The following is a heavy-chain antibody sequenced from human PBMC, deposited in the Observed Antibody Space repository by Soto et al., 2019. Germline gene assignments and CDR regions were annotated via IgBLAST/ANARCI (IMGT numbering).Heavy chain of an antibody. CDR1: GYTLTELS. V-gene: IGHV1-24*01. J-gene: IGHJ4*01. D-gene: IGHD1-7*01. CDR3: ATLREYNWNYGY. Sequence: ASVKVSCKVSGYTLTELSMHWVRQAPGKGLEWMGGFDPEDGETIYAQKFQGRVTMTEDTSTDTAYMELSSLRSEDTAVYYCATLREYNWNYGYWGHGTLVTVSS. CDR2: FDPEDGET.